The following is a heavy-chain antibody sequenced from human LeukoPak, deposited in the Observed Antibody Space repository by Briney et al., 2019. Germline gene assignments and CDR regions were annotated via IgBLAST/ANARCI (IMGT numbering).Heavy chain of an antibody. J-gene: IGHJ4*02. CDR3: ARPPLCGGDCYNGAYFDY. CDR1: GFTFSSYG. V-gene: IGHV3-30*03. CDR2: ISYDGSNK. Sequence: PGGSLRLSCAASGFTFSSYGMHWVRQAPGQGLEWVAVISYDGSNKYYADSVKGRFTISRDNSKNTLYLQMNSPRAEDTAVYYCARPPLCGGDCYNGAYFDYWGQGTLVTVSS. D-gene: IGHD2-21*02.